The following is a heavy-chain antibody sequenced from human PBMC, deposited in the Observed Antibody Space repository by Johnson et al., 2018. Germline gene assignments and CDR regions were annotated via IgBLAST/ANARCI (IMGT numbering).Heavy chain of an antibody. V-gene: IGHV3-33*08. CDR3: ARDWDYHDSSGFAFDI. D-gene: IGHD3-22*01. Sequence: QVQLVQSGGGVVQPGRSLRLSCAASGFTFSSYGMHWVRQAPGKGLEWVSPISGSGGTKYDAVSVKGRITISRDISKNTLYLQMNSLRVEDTAVYYCARDWDYHDSSGFAFDIWGQGTMVTVSS. J-gene: IGHJ3*02. CDR2: ISGSGGTK. CDR1: GFTFSSYG.